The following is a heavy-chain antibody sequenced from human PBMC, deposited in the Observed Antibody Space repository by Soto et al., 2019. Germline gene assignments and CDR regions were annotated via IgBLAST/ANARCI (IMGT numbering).Heavy chain of an antibody. V-gene: IGHV4-31*03. CDR3: ARTPHDGYTRYYYGMDV. CDR2: IYYSGST. D-gene: IGHD5-12*01. J-gene: IGHJ6*02. CDR1: GGSISSGGYY. Sequence: PSETLSLTCTVSGGSISSGGYYWSWIRQHPGKGLEWIGYIYYSGSTYYNPSLKSRVTISADTTKNQFSLKLSSVTAADTTVYYCARTPHDGYTRYYYGMDVWGQGTTVTVSS.